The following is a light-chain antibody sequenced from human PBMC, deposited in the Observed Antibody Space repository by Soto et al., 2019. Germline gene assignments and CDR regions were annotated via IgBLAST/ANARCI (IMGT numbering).Light chain of an antibody. CDR2: GAS. Sequence: EIVLTQSPGTLSLSPGERATLSCRASQSVSSSYLAWYQQKPGQAPRLLIYGASSRATGIPDRFSGSESGTDCTLTISRLEPEDFAVYYWQQYGSSPLYTFGQGTKLEIK. V-gene: IGKV3-20*01. CDR1: QSVSSSY. CDR3: QQYGSSPLYT. J-gene: IGKJ2*01.